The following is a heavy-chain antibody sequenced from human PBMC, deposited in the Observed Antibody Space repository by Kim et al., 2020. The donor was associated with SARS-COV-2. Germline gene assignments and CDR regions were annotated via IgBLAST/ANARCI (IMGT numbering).Heavy chain of an antibody. J-gene: IGHJ3*01. Sequence: GGSLRLSCVASGFNFDKYAMHWVRQVPGKGLEWVSGVSGKSRDRTYAGSAKGRFAISRDNADNSLHLQMNSLRTEDTALYYCAKDWGHGSATYIFDSWG. V-gene: IGHV3-9*01. D-gene: IGHD3-10*01. CDR2: VSGKSRDR. CDR1: GFNFDKYA. CDR3: AKDWGHGSATYIFDS.